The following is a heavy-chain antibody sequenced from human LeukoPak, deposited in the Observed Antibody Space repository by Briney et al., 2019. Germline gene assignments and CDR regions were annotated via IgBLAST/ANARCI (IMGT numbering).Heavy chain of an antibody. CDR1: GFTFSSYA. CDR3: AKDRQYDSSGYFSAFDI. V-gene: IGHV3-23*01. J-gene: IGHJ3*02. CDR2: ISGSGGST. Sequence: GGSLRLSCAASGFTFSSYAMSWVRQAPGKGLEWVSAISGSGGSTYYADSVKGRFTISRDNSKNTLYLQMNSLRAEDTAVYYCAKDRQYDSSGYFSAFDIWGQGTMVTVSS. D-gene: IGHD3-22*01.